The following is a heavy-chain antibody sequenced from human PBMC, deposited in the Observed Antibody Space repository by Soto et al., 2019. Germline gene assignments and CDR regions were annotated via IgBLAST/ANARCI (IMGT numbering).Heavy chain of an antibody. CDR2: ISAYNGNT. CDR1: GYTFTSYG. Sequence: GASVKVSCKASGYTFTSYGISWVRQAPGQGLEWMGWISAYNGNTNYAQKLQGRVTMTTDTSTSTAYMELRSLRSDDTAVYYCARDSSYCSSTSCHDYYYYGMDVWGQGTTVTVSS. D-gene: IGHD2-2*01. CDR3: ARDSSYCSSTSCHDYYYYGMDV. V-gene: IGHV1-18*01. J-gene: IGHJ6*02.